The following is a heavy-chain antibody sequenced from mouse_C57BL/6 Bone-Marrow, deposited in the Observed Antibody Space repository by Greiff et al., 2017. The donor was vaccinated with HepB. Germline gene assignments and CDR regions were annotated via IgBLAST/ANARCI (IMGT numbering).Heavy chain of an antibody. J-gene: IGHJ4*01. CDR3: ARSGGPITTVVATDYAMDY. D-gene: IGHD1-1*01. CDR2: INPGSGGT. Sequence: VKLQESGAELVRPGTSVKVSCKASGYAFTNYLIEWVKQRPGQGLEWIGVINPGSGGTNYNEKFKGKATLTADKSSSTAYMQLSSLTSEDSAVYFCARSGGPITTVVATDYAMDYWGQGTSVTVSS. V-gene: IGHV1-54*01. CDR1: GYAFTNYL.